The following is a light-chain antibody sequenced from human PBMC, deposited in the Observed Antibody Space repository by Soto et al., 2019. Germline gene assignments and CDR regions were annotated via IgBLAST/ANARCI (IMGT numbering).Light chain of an antibody. V-gene: IGKV3-20*01. CDR3: QQYGGSPLT. CDR2: GVS. CDR1: QSVSSSS. Sequence: EIVLTQSPGTLSLSPGESATLSCRASQSVSSSSLAWYQQKPGQAPRLLFFGVSNRAAGVPDRFGGSGSGTDFTLTISRXEPEDFAVYYCQQYGGSPLTFGGGTKVDTK. J-gene: IGKJ4*01.